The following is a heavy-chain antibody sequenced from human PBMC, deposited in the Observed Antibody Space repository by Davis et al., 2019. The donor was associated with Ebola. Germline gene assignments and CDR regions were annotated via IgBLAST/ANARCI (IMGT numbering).Heavy chain of an antibody. V-gene: IGHV5-51*01. CDR3: ARQESLYGSSDY. J-gene: IGHJ4*02. D-gene: IGHD3-22*01. CDR1: GYSFATYW. Sequence: PGGSLRLSCKGSGYSFATYWIAWVRQTPGKGLEWMGIIYAGDSDTRYSPSFEGQVTISVDRSITTAYLQWRSLRASDTAIYYCARQESLYGSSDYWGQGTLVTVSS. CDR2: IYAGDSDT.